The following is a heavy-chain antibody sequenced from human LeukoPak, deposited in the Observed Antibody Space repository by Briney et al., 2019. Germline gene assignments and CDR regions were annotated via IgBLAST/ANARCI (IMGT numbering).Heavy chain of an antibody. Sequence: PSQTLSLTCTVSGGSISSGGYYWSWIRQHPGKGLEWIGYIYYSGSTYYNPSLKSRVTISVDTSKNQFSLKLSSVTAADTAVYYCARVNGHDYPDLPFDYWGQGTLVTVSS. CDR1: GGSISSGGYY. CDR3: ARVNGHDYPDLPFDY. J-gene: IGHJ4*02. D-gene: IGHD4-11*01. V-gene: IGHV4-31*03. CDR2: IYYSGST.